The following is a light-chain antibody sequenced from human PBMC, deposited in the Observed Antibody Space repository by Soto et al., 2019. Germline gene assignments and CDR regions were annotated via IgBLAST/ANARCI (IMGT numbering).Light chain of an antibody. CDR1: QSVTNW. J-gene: IGKJ1*01. Sequence: DIQMTQSPSTLSASVGERVTITCRASQSVTNWLAWYQQKPGKAPKLLIYDASSLESGVPSRVSGSGSGTEFTLTISSLQPDDFATYYCQQYETFSPWTFGQGTKVDIK. CDR3: QQYETFSPWT. V-gene: IGKV1-5*01. CDR2: DAS.